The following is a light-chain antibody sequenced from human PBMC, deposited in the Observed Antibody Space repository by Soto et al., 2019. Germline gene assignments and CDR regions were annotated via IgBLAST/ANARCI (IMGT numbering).Light chain of an antibody. J-gene: IGLJ2*01. CDR3: CSYAGSYTLV. CDR1: SSDIGGYNF. Sequence: QSALTQPRSVSGSPGQSVTISCTGTSSDIGGYNFVSWYQQHPGKAPKVMLYDVGKRPSGVPDRFAGSKSGNTDSLTISGLQADDEGDYYCCSYAGSYTLVFGGGTKLTVL. V-gene: IGLV2-11*01. CDR2: DVG.